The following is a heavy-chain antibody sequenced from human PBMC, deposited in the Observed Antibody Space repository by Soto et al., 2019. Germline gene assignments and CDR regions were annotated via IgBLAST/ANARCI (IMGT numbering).Heavy chain of an antibody. CDR2: ISGSGGST. CDR3: AKGAHYYDSSGYYRPAGIDY. J-gene: IGHJ4*02. Sequence: GSLRLSCAASGFTFSSYAMSWVRQAPGKGLEWVSAISGSGGSTYYADSVKGRFTISRDNSKNTLYLQMNSLRAEDTAVYYCAKGAHYYDSSGYYRPAGIDYWGQGTLVXVSS. CDR1: GFTFSSYA. V-gene: IGHV3-23*01. D-gene: IGHD3-22*01.